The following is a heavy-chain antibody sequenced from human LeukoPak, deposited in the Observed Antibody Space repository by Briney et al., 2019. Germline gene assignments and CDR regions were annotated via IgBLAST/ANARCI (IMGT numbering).Heavy chain of an antibody. CDR2: IYQSGST. V-gene: IGHV4-38-2*02. Sequence: PAETLSLTCTASGYSISSGYYWGWIRQRPGKGLEWIGSIYQSGSTYYKPSLKSRVIISVDTSKNQFSPKLRSVTAADTAVYYCARAPLTGLFETNYFDYWGQGTLVTVSS. CDR1: GYSISSGYY. D-gene: IGHD3-9*01. J-gene: IGHJ4*02. CDR3: ARAPLTGLFETNYFDY.